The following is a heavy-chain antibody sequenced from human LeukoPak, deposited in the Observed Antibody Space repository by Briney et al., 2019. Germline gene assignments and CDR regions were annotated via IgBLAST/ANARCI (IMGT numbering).Heavy chain of an antibody. CDR1: GFTFSSYG. CDR2: ISSSSSTI. V-gene: IGHV3-48*01. J-gene: IGHJ4*02. CDR3: ARAQYYSDSTGYYYLHY. Sequence: GGSLRLSCAASGFTFSSYGMHWVRQAPGKGLEWVSYISSSSSTIYYADSVKGRFTISRDNAKNSLYLQTNSLRAEDTAVYYCARAQYYSDSTGYYYLHYWGQGTLVTVSS. D-gene: IGHD3-22*01.